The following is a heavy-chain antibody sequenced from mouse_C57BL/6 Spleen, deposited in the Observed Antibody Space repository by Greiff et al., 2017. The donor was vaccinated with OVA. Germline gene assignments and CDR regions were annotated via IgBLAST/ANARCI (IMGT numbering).Heavy chain of an antibody. CDR3: ARTIYYGNSYYFDY. Sequence: QVQLKQSGPGLVQPSQSLSITCTVSGFSLTSYGVHWVRQSPGKGLEWLGVIWSGGSTDYNAAFISRLSISKDNSKSQVFFKMNSLQADDTAIYYCARTIYYGNSYYFDYWGQGTTLTVSS. D-gene: IGHD2-1*01. CDR1: GFSLTSYG. J-gene: IGHJ2*01. CDR2: IWSGGST. V-gene: IGHV2-2*01.